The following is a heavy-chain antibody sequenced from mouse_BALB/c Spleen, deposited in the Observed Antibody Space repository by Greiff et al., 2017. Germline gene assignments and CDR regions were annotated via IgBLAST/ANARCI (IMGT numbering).Heavy chain of an antibody. CDR2: ISYSGST. V-gene: IGHV3-2*02. CDR1: GYSITSDYA. J-gene: IGHJ4*01. Sequence: EVKLEESGPGLVKPSQSLSLTCTVTGYSITSDYAWNWIRQFPGNKLEWMGYISYSGSTSYNPSLKSRISITRDTSKNQFFLQLNSVTTEDTATYYCAGGYYGYAMDYWGQGTSGTVSS. D-gene: IGHD2-3*01. CDR3: AGGYYGYAMDY.